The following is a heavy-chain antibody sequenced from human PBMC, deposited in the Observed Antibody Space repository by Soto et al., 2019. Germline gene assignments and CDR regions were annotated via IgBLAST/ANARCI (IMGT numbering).Heavy chain of an antibody. Sequence: GGSLRLSCAASGFTFSNYWMSWVRQAPGKGLEWVANIKQDGSESNYADPVKGRFTISRDNAENSLYLQMTSLRAEDTAVYYCASARHIGPWGQGTLVTVSS. CDR2: IKQDGSES. CDR1: GFTFSNYW. J-gene: IGHJ5*02. CDR3: ASARHIGP. V-gene: IGHV3-7*01. D-gene: IGHD2-21*01.